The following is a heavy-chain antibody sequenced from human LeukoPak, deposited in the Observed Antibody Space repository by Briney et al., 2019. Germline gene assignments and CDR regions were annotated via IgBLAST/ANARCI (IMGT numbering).Heavy chain of an antibody. Sequence: PSETLSLTCTVSGGSISSYYYSWIQQPAGKGLEWIGRIDTSGSINYSSSRKSRVTISVSASKTQFSLKLTYATAAAPAVYYCERGAFGSGLHYWGQGALVTVSS. CDR3: ERGAFGSGLHY. CDR1: GGSISSYY. V-gene: IGHV4-4*07. CDR2: IDTSGSI. D-gene: IGHD3-10*01. J-gene: IGHJ4*02.